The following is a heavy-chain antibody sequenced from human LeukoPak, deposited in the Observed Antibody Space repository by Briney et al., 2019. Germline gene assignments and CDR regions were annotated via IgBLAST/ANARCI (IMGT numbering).Heavy chain of an antibody. CDR1: GGSISSSSYY. D-gene: IGHD3-3*01. J-gene: IGHJ4*02. V-gene: IGHV4-39*01. Sequence: PSETLSLTCTVSGGSISSSSYYWGWIRQPPGKGLEWIGSIYYSGSTYYNPSLKSRVTISVDTSKNQFSLKLSSVTAADTAVYYCAGGTISPRYYFDYWGQGTLVTVSS. CDR3: AGGTISPRYYFDY. CDR2: IYYSGST.